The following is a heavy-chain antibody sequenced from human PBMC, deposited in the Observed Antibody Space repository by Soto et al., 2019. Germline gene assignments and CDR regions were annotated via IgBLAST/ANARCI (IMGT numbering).Heavy chain of an antibody. CDR3: VRDRDSDTWPSRDV. CDR2: ISAKNGDT. CDR1: GYSFTRNG. D-gene: IGHD1-26*01. Sequence: TVRVSCKASGYSFTRNGISWVRQAPGQGLEWMGWISAKNGDTNYAQKFQGRVIMTTDTSTSTAYMELRSLRSDDTAVYYCVRDRDSDTWPSRDVWGQGTTVTVSS. J-gene: IGHJ6*02. V-gene: IGHV1-18*01.